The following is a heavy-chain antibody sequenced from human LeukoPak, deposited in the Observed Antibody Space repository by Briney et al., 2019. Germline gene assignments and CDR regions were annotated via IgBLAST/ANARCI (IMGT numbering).Heavy chain of an antibody. Sequence: RSQSLSLACSVSVGAIGSYYWNWIRQPAGKGLEWIERIYTSGSTNYNPSRKSRVYMSVDTSKNQFSLKLSSVTAADTAVYYCARLDSSGYYYYGMDVWGQGTTVTVS. D-gene: IGHD6-19*01. V-gene: IGHV4-4*07. CDR1: VGAIGSYY. CDR3: ARLDSSGYYYYGMDV. CDR2: IYTSGST. J-gene: IGHJ6*02.